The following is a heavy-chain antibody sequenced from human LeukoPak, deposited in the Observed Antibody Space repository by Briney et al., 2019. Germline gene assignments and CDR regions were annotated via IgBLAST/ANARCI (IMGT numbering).Heavy chain of an antibody. Sequence: SETLPLTCAVHGGSLTSYFWSWIRQPPGKGLEWIGEITHFGSTNYNPSLRSRVTISRDTSKNQFSLRLTSVTAADTAVYYCAPIFGGYSDFDSWGQGTLVTVSP. D-gene: IGHD5-12*01. CDR2: ITHFGST. CDR3: APIFGGYSDFDS. CDR1: GGSLTSYF. V-gene: IGHV4-34*01. J-gene: IGHJ4*01.